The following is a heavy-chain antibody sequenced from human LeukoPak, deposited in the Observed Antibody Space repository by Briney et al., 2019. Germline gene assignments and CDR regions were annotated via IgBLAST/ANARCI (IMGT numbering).Heavy chain of an antibody. V-gene: IGHV1-69*05. Sequence: ASVKVSCKASGGTFSSYAVSWVRQAPGQGLEWMGGIIPIFGTANYAQKFQGRVTITTDESTSTAYMELSSLRSEDTAVYYCASRSGYYDYYYYMDVWGKGTTVTVSS. CDR2: IIPIFGTA. CDR3: ASRSGYYDYYYYMDV. J-gene: IGHJ6*03. D-gene: IGHD3-22*01. CDR1: GGTFSSYA.